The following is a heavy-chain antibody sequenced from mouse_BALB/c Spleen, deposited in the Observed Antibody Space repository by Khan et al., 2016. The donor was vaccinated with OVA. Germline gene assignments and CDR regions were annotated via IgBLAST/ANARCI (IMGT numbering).Heavy chain of an antibody. CDR2: INPSNGYT. V-gene: IGHV1-4*01. CDR1: GYTFTSYT. CDR3: ARDRIDY. Sequence: QVQLKQSGAELARPGASVKMSCKASGYTFTSYTIHWIKLRPGQGLEWIGYINPSNGYTNYNQKFKDKATLTADKSSTTAYMQLSSLTSEDSAVYYCARDRIDYWGQGTTLTVSS. J-gene: IGHJ2*01.